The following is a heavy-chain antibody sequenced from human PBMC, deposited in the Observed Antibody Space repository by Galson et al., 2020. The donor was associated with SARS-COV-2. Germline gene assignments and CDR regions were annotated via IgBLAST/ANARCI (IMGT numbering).Heavy chain of an antibody. J-gene: IGHJ4*02. CDR3: ARDPSPILSGFPPDY. V-gene: IGHV1-18*04. D-gene: IGHD3-3*01. CDR1: GYKFVSYG. CDR2: KSTYSGKT. Sequence: ATVKVSCKPSGYKFVSYGITWVRQAPGQGLEWLGWKSTYSGKTKYAQHVQGRITMTADTSATTAYMELRSLRYDDTAVYYCARDPSPILSGFPPDYWGQGTLVTVSS.